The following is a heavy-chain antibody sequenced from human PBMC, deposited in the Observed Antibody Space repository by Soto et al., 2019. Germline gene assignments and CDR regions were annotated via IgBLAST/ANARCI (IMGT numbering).Heavy chain of an antibody. CDR3: AKYDSPEPTRTFDS. J-gene: IGHJ4*02. CDR2: IGSGGGDT. Sequence: PGGSLRLSCAASGFTFSNYAMAWVRQAPGKGLEWVSVIGSGGGDTQYADSVEGRFTISRDTSKATLYLQMNSLRVEDTAVYYCAKYDSPEPTRTFDSWGRGSLVTVSS. V-gene: IGHV3-23*01. CDR1: GFTFSNYA. D-gene: IGHD1-1*01.